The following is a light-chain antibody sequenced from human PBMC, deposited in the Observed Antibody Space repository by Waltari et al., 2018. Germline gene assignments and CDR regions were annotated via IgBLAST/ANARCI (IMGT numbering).Light chain of an antibody. Sequence: SYELTQPPSVSVSPGQTASITCSGDDLGKQYAYWYQQRPGQAPVLVIYEDSQRPSGIPERFSGSTSGTTVTLTISGVQAEDEADYYCQSGDTSGTYVVFGGGTKLTVL. V-gene: IGLV3-25*03. J-gene: IGLJ2*01. CDR3: QSGDTSGTYVV. CDR2: EDS. CDR1: DLGKQY.